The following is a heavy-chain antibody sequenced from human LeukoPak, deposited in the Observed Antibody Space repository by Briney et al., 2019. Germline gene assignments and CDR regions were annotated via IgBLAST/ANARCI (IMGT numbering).Heavy chain of an antibody. Sequence: GGSLRLSCAASGLTFSSYAMSWVRQAPGKGLEWVSAISDSGGSTYYADSVKGRFTISTDNSKNTLSLQMNSLRAEDTAVYYCARYCTRSDCADSKNYGMDVWGQG. CDR1: GLTFSSYA. CDR3: ARYCTRSDCADSKNYGMDV. CDR2: ISDSGGST. D-gene: IGHD2-8*01. J-gene: IGHJ6*02. V-gene: IGHV3-23*01.